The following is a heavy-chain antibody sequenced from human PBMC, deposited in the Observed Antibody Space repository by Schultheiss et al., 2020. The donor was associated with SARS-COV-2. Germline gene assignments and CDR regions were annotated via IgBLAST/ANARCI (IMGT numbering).Heavy chain of an antibody. Sequence: SQTLSLTCAVHGGSLSGYYWSWIRQPPGKGLEQVGNIYYTGITKYSPSLKSRVTISIDTSKNQFSLKLGSVTAADTAVYFCARATRVESLFSVRGGSFDFWGRGALVTVSS. V-gene: IGHV4-59*01. CDR3: ARATRVESLFSVRGGSFDF. D-gene: IGHD5-24*01. CDR1: GGSLSGYY. J-gene: IGHJ4*02. CDR2: IYYTGIT.